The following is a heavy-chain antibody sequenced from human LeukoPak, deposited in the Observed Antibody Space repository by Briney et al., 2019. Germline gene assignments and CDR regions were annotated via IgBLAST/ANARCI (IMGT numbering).Heavy chain of an antibody. CDR2: IFYTGAN. CDR3: ARSGHDFWSGLKWFDS. CDR1: GGSISNYY. J-gene: IGHJ5*01. V-gene: IGHV4-59*01. Sequence: ASETLTLTCSISGGSISNYYGRWIRQPPGKGLEWIGYIFYTGANDYNPSLRGRVTISVDTSKNQFSLKLTSVTAADTAVYYCARSGHDFWSGLKWFDSWGQGTLVTVSS. D-gene: IGHD3-3*01.